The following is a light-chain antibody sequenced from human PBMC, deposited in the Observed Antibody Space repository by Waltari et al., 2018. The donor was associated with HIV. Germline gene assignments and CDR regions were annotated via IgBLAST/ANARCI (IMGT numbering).Light chain of an antibody. CDR3: EQSYNSPRT. CDR1: QSIRSN. CDR2: AAS. J-gene: IGKJ1*01. Sequence: DIQMTQSPSSMSASVGDGVTITCRSSQSIRSNLNWYQQKPGKAPKLLIYAASSLQSGVPARFSGSGSGTDFTLTISSLQPEDFVTYHCEQSYNSPRTFGQGTKVEIK. V-gene: IGKV1-39*01.